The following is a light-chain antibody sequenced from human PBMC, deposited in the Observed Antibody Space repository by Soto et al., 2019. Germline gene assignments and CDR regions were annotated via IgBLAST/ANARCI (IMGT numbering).Light chain of an antibody. J-gene: IGLJ3*02. CDR2: EVS. CDR3: CSYAGSSTWV. CDR1: SSDVGSYNL. Sequence: QSVLTQPASVSGSPGLSITISCTGTSSDVGSYNLVSWYQQHPGKAPKLMIYEVSKRPSGVSNRFSGSKSGNTASLTISGLQAEDEADYYCCSYAGSSTWVFGGGTKVTVL. V-gene: IGLV2-23*02.